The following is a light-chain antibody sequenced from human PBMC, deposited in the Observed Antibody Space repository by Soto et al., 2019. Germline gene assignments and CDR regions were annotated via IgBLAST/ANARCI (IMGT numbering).Light chain of an antibody. CDR2: EGS. CDR3: CSYAGSSTLWV. Sequence: QSALTQPASVSGSPGQSITISCTGTSSDVGSYNLVSWYQQHPGKAPKLIIYEGSKLPSGVSNRFSGSKSGNTASLTISGLQAEDEADYYCCSYAGSSTLWVFGGWTKLTVL. J-gene: IGLJ3*02. V-gene: IGLV2-23*01. CDR1: SSDVGSYNL.